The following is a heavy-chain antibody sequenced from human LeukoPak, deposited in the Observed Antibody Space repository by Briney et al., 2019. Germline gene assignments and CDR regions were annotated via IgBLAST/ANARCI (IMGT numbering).Heavy chain of an antibody. D-gene: IGHD1-7*01. CDR2: IIPIFGTA. CDR1: GGTFSSYA. CDR3: ATAMGPRGTLSYFDY. J-gene: IGHJ4*02. V-gene: IGHV1-69*01. Sequence: GASVEVSCTASGGTFSSYAISWVRQAPGQGLEWMGGIIPIFGTANYAQKFQGRVTITADESTSTAYMELSSLRSEDTAVYYCATAMGPRGTLSYFDYWGQGTLVTVSS.